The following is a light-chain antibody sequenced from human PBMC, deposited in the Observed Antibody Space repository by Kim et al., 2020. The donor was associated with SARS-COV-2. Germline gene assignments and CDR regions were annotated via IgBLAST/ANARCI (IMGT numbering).Light chain of an antibody. CDR2: DAF. J-gene: IGKJ4*01. V-gene: IGKV3-11*01. Sequence: LTPAERATLSGRASQNVGSHLGWYQQKPGQPPRLLIYDAFNRATGIPARFSGSGSGTDFTLTISSLEPEDFAVYYCQQRTRWPLTFGGGTKVDIK. CDR3: QQRTRWPLT. CDR1: QNVGSH.